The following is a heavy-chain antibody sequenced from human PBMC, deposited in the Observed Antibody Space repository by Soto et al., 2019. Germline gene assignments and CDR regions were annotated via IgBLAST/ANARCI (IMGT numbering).Heavy chain of an antibody. CDR1: GFTFSHYS. V-gene: IGHV3-48*02. CDR2: ISTSSTDT. J-gene: IGHJ4*02. Sequence: PGGSLRLSCAASGFTFSHYSMHWVRQAPGKGLEWISYISTSSTDTYYADSVKGRFTVSRDNGNKLLFLQMNSLTDEDTAVYYCARESLQVCDRDCRHASWGQGTLVTVSS. CDR3: ARESLQVCDRDCRHAS. D-gene: IGHD2-21*01.